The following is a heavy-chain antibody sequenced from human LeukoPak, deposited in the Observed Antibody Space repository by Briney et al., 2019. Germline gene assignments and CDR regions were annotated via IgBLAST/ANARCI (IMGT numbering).Heavy chain of an antibody. D-gene: IGHD6-19*01. Sequence: SETLSLTCTVSGGSISSYYWSWIRQPPGKGLEWIGYIYYSGSTNYNPSLKSRVTISVDTSKNQFSLKLSSVTAADTAVYYCARERWFIAVAGGEDYYYGMDVWGQGTTVTVSS. J-gene: IGHJ6*02. CDR1: GGSISSYY. CDR3: ARERWFIAVAGGEDYYYGMDV. V-gene: IGHV4-59*01. CDR2: IYYSGST.